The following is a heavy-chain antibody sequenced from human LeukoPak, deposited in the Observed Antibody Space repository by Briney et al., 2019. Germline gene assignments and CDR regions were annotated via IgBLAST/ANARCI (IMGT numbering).Heavy chain of an antibody. V-gene: IGHV4-4*02. CDR3: ARDDTGVIRGIRFHY. J-gene: IGHJ4*02. Sequence: PSETLSLTCAVSGASISSGYWWNWVRPAPGKGLEWIGEIYHSGSTNHNPSLKSRVTISVDKSKSQFSLNLNSVTAADTAVYYCARDDTGVIRGIRFHYWGQGTLVTVSS. CDR1: GASISSGYW. CDR2: IYHSGST. D-gene: IGHD3-10*01.